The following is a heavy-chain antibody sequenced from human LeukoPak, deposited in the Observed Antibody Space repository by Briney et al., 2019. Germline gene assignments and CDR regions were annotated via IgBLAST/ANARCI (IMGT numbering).Heavy chain of an antibody. J-gene: IGHJ3*02. Sequence: ASVKVSCKASGYTFTSYDINWVRQATGQGLEWMGWMNPNSGNTGYAQKFQGRVTMTRNTSISTACMELSSLRSEDTAVYYCATASTVTTERGSVVRAFDIWGQGTMVTVSS. CDR2: MNPNSGNT. CDR3: ATASTVTTERGSVVRAFDI. D-gene: IGHD4-17*01. CDR1: GYTFTSYD. V-gene: IGHV1-8*01.